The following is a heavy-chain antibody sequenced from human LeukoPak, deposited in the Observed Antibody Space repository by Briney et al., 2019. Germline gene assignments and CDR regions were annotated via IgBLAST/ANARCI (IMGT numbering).Heavy chain of an antibody. V-gene: IGHV6-1*01. CDR3: ARDQGGRWLSSDYMDV. CDR1: GDSVSSNSAA. Sequence: SQTLSLTCAISGDSVSSNSAAWNWIRQSPSRGLEWLGRTYYRSKWYNDYAVSVKSRITINPDTSKNQFSLQLNSVTPEDTAVYYCARDQGGRWLSSDYMDVWGKGTTVTVSS. J-gene: IGHJ6*03. CDR2: TYYRSKWYN. D-gene: IGHD3-16*01.